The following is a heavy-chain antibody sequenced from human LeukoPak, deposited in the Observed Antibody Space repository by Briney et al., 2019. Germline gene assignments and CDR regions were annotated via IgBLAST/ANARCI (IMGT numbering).Heavy chain of an antibody. CDR1: GFTFSSYG. Sequence: PGGSLRLSCAASGFTFSSYGMHWVRQAPGKGLEWVALISYDGNNEYYADSVKGRSTLSRDNSKNTLYLQMNSLRAEDTAVYYCARLSYDSRGYYPHLDYWGQGTLVTVSS. J-gene: IGHJ4*02. D-gene: IGHD3-22*01. CDR2: ISYDGNNE. CDR3: ARLSYDSRGYYPHLDY. V-gene: IGHV3-30*03.